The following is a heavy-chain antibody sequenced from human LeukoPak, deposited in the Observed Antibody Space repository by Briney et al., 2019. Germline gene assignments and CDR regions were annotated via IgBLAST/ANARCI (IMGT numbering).Heavy chain of an antibody. CDR2: VYTSGST. D-gene: IGHD3-22*01. Sequence: SQTLSLTCTVSGCSISSGSYYWGWIRQPAGKGLEWIGRVYTSGSTNYNPSLKSRVTISVDTSKNQFSLKLSSVTAADTAVYYCARVSYYDSSGYYYDYFDYWGQGTLVTVSS. V-gene: IGHV4-61*02. CDR1: GCSISSGSYY. CDR3: ARVSYYDSSGYYYDYFDY. J-gene: IGHJ4*02.